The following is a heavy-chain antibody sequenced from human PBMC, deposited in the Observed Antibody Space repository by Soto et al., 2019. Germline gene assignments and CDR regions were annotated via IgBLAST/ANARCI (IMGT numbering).Heavy chain of an antibody. CDR1: GGTFSSYA. CDR2: IIPIFGTA. V-gene: IGHV1-69*13. D-gene: IGHD3-16*02. CDR3: ARARLSDDYVWGSYRTNWFDP. Sequence: ASVKVSCKASGGTFSSYAISWVRQAPGQGLEWMGGIIPIFGTANYAQKFQGRVTITADESTSTAYMELSSLRSEDTAVYYCARARLSDDYVWGSYRTNWFDPWGRGTLVTVSS. J-gene: IGHJ5*02.